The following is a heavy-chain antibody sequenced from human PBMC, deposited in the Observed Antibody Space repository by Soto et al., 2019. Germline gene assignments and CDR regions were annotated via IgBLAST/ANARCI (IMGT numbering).Heavy chain of an antibody. CDR2: IYYSGST. CDR3: ARAPTYSSGWYQRPIHFDY. D-gene: IGHD6-19*01. J-gene: IGHJ4*02. V-gene: IGHV4-59*11. CDR1: GGSISSHY. Sequence: SETLSLTCTVSGGSISSHYWSWIRQPPGKGLEWIGYIYYSGSTNYNPSLKSRVTISVDTSKNQFSLKLSSVTAADTAVYYCARAPTYSSGWYQRPIHFDYWGQGTLVTVSS.